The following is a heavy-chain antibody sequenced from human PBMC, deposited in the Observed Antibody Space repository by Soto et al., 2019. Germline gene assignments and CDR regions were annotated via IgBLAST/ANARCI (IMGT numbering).Heavy chain of an antibody. Sequence: GGSLRLSCTASGFTFGDYAMSWFRQAPGKGLGWVGFIRSKAYGGTTEYAASVKGRFTISRDDSKSIAYLQMNSLKTEDTAVYYCTRDFYDYVWGSYRPPQFDALAPWGQGTLVTVSS. D-gene: IGHD3-16*02. CDR3: TRDFYDYVWGSYRPPQFDALAP. CDR2: IRSKAYGGTT. CDR1: GFTFGDYA. V-gene: IGHV3-49*03. J-gene: IGHJ5*02.